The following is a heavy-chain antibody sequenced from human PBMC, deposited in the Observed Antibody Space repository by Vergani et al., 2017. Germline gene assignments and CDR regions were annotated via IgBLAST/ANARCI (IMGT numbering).Heavy chain of an antibody. CDR1: GLTLSGFG. J-gene: IGHJ4*02. Sequence: EVQLVESGGGLVQPGGSLRLSCAASGLTLSGFGMSWVRQAAGKGLEWVAKIKEDGSEKFYVDSVRGRFVISRDNAKNSLYLQLNSLRAEDTAVYYCARVEGYSGIYWGQGTLVTVSS. V-gene: IGHV3-7*01. CDR2: IKEDGSEK. CDR3: ARVEGYSGIY. D-gene: IGHD5-12*01.